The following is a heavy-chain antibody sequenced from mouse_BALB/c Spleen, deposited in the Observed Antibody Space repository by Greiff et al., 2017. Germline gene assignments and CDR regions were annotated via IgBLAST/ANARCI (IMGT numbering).Heavy chain of an antibody. J-gene: IGHJ2*01. CDR1: GYSITSGYY. V-gene: IGHV3-6*02. CDR2: ISYDGSN. D-gene: IGHD2-3*01. CDR3: ARGYDGYYLYYFDY. Sequence: EVHLVESGPGLVKPSQSLSLTCSVTGYSITSGYYWNWIRQFPGNKLEWMGYISYDGSNNYNPSLKNRISITRDTSKNQFFLKLNSVTTEDTATYYCARGYDGYYLYYFDYWGQGTTLTVSS.